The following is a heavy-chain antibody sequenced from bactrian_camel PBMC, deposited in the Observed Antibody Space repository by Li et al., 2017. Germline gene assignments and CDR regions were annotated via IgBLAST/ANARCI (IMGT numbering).Heavy chain of an antibody. J-gene: IGHJ4*01. CDR2: FDIDNGRT. D-gene: IGHD2*01. CDR3: AEVGDFCSGGPDHNEYKY. CDR1: RPTRSRNC. Sequence: HVQLVESGGGLVQPGGSLRLSCQVSRPTRSRNCLGWFRQAPGKKREGVATFDIDNGRTMYTYSVEGRFTISRDDTKNTLYLQMNSLKPEDTAMYYCAEVGDFCSGGPDHNEYKYWGQGTQVTVST. V-gene: IGHV3S26*01.